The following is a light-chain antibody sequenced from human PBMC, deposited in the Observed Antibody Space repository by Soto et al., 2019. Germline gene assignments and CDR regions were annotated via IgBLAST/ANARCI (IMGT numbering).Light chain of an antibody. Sequence: QSALTQPRSVSGSPGQSVTISCTGTSSDVGGYNYVSWYQQHPGKAPNLMIYDVSKRPSGVPDRFSGSKSGNTASLTISGLQAEDEADYYCCSYAGTYTHVFGTGTKLTVL. V-gene: IGLV2-11*01. CDR1: SSDVGGYNY. CDR2: DVS. CDR3: CSYAGTYTHV. J-gene: IGLJ1*01.